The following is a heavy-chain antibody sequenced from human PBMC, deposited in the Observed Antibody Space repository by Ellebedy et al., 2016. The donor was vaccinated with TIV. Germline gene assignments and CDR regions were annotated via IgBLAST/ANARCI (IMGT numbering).Heavy chain of an antibody. D-gene: IGHD6-19*01. CDR2: ITGGGDTT. V-gene: IGHV3-23*01. J-gene: IGHJ4*02. CDR3: VRVMWPVPGPVDPFDY. CDR1: GFTFSSHG. Sequence: GESLKISCAASGFTFSSHGMAWVRQAPGQGLEWLSGITGGGDTTYYADSVKGRFTISRDNSKNTLFLQLSSLRAEDTAVFYCVRVMWPVPGPVDPFDYWGQGTPVTVSS.